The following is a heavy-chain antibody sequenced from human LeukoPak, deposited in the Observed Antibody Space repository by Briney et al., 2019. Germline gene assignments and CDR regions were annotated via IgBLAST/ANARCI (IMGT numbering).Heavy chain of an antibody. CDR2: INPSGGST. CDR1: GYTFTSYY. V-gene: IGHV1-46*03. CDR3: ATYHLGYCSSISCYSYAFDI. J-gene: IGHJ3*02. D-gene: IGHD2-2*02. Sequence: ASVKVSCKASGYTFTSYYMHWVRQAPGQGLEWMGIINPSGGSTSYAQKFQGRITMTRDTSTSTVYMELSSLRSEDTAVYYCATYHLGYCSSISCYSYAFDIWGQGTMVTVPS.